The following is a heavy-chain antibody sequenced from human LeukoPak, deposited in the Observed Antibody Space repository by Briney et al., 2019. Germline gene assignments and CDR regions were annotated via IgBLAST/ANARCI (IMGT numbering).Heavy chain of an antibody. CDR2: ISPSGDIT. V-gene: IGHV3-23*01. CDR1: GFTFSNDG. J-gene: IGHJ6*03. D-gene: IGHD1/OR15-1a*01. Sequence: GGSLRLSCAGYGFTFSNDGMNWVRQAAGKGLEWVSGISPSGDITYYIDSVKGRFTISRDNSKNTFYLQMNSLRAEDTAVYYCARHVTRYYYYMDVWGKGTTVTVSS. CDR3: ARHVTRYYYYMDV.